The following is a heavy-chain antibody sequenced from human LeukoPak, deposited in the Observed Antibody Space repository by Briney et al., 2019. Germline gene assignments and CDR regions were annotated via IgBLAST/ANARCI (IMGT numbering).Heavy chain of an antibody. CDR2: IRYDGSKK. D-gene: IGHD1-7*01. J-gene: IGHJ3*02. Sequence: GGSLRLFCAASGFTFSSYGLHWVRQAPGKGLDWVAYIRYDGSKKYYADSVKGRFTISRDNSKNTLYLQMNSLRAEDTAVYYCAKGITGTYHDAFDIWGQGTMVPVSS. V-gene: IGHV3-30*02. CDR3: AKGITGTYHDAFDI. CDR1: GFTFSSYG.